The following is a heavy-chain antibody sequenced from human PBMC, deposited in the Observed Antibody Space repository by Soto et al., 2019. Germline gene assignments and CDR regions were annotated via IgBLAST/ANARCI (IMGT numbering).Heavy chain of an antibody. J-gene: IGHJ6*02. Sequence: VQLVQSGAEVKKPGSSVKVSCKASGGTFSSYAISWVRQAPGQGLEWMGGIIPIFGTANYAQKFQGRVTITADESTSTAYMELSSLRSEDTAVYYCARDQEITIFGGDYYYYGMDVWGQGTTVTVSS. D-gene: IGHD3-3*01. V-gene: IGHV1-69*01. CDR2: IIPIFGTA. CDR3: ARDQEITIFGGDYYYYGMDV. CDR1: GGTFSSYA.